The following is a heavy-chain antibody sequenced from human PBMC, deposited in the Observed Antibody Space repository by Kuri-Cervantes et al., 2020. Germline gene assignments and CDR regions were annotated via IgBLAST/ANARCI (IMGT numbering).Heavy chain of an antibody. J-gene: IGHJ4*02. V-gene: IGHV3-21*01. D-gene: IGHD6-13*01. CDR3: ARVGDSGDYY. Sequence: GESLKISCAASGFTFSSYEMNWVRQAPGKGLEWVSSISSSSSYIYYADSVKGRFTISRDNAKNSLYLQMNSLRAEDTAVYYCARVGDSGDYYWGQGTLVTVSS. CDR1: GFTFSSYE. CDR2: ISSSSSYI.